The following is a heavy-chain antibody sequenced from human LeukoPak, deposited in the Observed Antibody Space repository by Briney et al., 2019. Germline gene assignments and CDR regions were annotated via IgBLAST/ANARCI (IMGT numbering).Heavy chain of an antibody. Sequence: GGSLRLSCAASGFTFSSYSMNWVRQAPGKGLEWVSSISSSSSYIYYADSVKGRFTISRDNAKNSLYLQMNSLRAGDTAVYYCARYGNGAWLAHYSFDIWGQGTMVTVSS. CDR1: GFTFSSYS. CDR3: ARYGNGAWLAHYSFDI. CDR2: ISSSSSYI. D-gene: IGHD6-19*01. V-gene: IGHV3-21*01. J-gene: IGHJ3*02.